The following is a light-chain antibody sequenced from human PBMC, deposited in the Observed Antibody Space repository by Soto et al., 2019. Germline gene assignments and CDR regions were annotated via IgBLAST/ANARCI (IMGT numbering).Light chain of an antibody. V-gene: IGKV3-20*01. CDR2: GAS. CDR3: QQYGSSPYT. CDR1: QSVSSSY. J-gene: IGKJ2*01. Sequence: EIVLTQSPGTLSLSPGKRATLSCRASQSVSSSYLAWYQQKPGQAPRLLISGASSSATGIPDRFSGSGAGTDFTLTISRLEPEDFAVYYCQQYGSSPYTFGQGTKLEI.